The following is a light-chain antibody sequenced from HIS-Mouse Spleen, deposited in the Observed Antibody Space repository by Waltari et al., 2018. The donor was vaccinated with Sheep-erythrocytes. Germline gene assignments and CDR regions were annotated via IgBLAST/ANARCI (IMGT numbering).Light chain of an antibody. CDR1: KLGDKY. V-gene: IGLV3-1*01. J-gene: IGLJ2*01. Sequence: SYELTQPPSVSVSPGQTASITCSGDKLGDKYACWYQQKPGHSPVLVIYQDSKRPSGCPERFSGSNSGNTATLTISGTQAMDEADYYCQAWDSSTVVFGGGTKLTVL. CDR3: QAWDSSTVV. CDR2: QDS.